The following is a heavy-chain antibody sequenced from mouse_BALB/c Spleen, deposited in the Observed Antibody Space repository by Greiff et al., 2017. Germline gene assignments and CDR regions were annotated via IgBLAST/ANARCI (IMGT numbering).Heavy chain of an antibody. CDR2: ISSGGST. J-gene: IGHJ2*01. D-gene: IGHD1-2*01. CDR3: ARGGWVFDY. V-gene: IGHV5-6-5*01. CDR1: GFTFSSYA. Sequence: VQLKESGGGLVKPGGSLKLSCAASGFTFSSYAMSWVRQTPEKRLEWVASISSGGSTYYPDSVKGRFTISRDNARNILYLQMSSLRSEDTAMYYCARGGWVFDYWGQGTTLTVSS.